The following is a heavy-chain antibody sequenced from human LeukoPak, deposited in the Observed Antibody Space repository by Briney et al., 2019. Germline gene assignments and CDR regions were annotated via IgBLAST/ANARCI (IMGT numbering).Heavy chain of an antibody. CDR1: GGSIGSYY. J-gene: IGHJ4*02. CDR3: AREAVAGPPDY. V-gene: IGHV4-59*12. CDR2: IYYSGST. D-gene: IGHD6-19*01. Sequence: PSETLSLTCTVSGGSIGSYYWSWIRQPPGKGLEWIGYIYYSGSTNYNPSLKSRVTISVDTSKNQFSLKLNSVTPEDTAVYYCAREAVAGPPDYWGQGTLVTVSS.